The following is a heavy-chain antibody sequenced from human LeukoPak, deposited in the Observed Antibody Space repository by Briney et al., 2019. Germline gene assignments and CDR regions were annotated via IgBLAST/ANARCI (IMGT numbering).Heavy chain of an antibody. CDR3: ARDFYSGSNVPHY. V-gene: IGHV1-2*02. Sequence: VASLKVSCKASGYTFTNDHIHWVRQAPGQGLEWMGWIYPNSGITKYAQKFEGRVTMTRDTSISTAYMELSRLRSDDTAVYYCARDFYSGSNVPHYWGQGTLVIVSS. D-gene: IGHD1-26*01. CDR1: GYTFTNDH. J-gene: IGHJ4*02. CDR2: IYPNSGIT.